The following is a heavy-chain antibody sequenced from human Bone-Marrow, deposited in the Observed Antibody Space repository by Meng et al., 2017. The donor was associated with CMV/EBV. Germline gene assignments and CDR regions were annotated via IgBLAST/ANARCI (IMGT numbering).Heavy chain of an antibody. CDR2: INTGGSET. V-gene: IGHV3-74*01. J-gene: IGHJ4*02. Sequence: SGADAGFSFSDYWMDWIRQKPGKGLVWITRINTGGSETYNAAPMRRRFTTYGDNEKHTLYMQMNGLRAETTAEYCCGKIRNGYVLDYWGQGTLVTAPQ. D-gene: IGHD3-16*01. CDR1: GFSFSDYW. CDR3: GKIRNGYVLDY.